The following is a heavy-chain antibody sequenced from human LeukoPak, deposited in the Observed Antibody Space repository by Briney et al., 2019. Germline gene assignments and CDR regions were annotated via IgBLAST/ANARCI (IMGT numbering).Heavy chain of an antibody. J-gene: IGHJ4*02. V-gene: IGHV1-69*06. CDR3: AASDTAMVTYGVDY. CDR2: IIPIFGTA. Sequence: ASVKVSCKASGGTFSSYAISWVRQAPGQGLEWMGGIIPIFGTANYAQKFQGRVTITADKSTSTAYMELSSLRSEDTAVYYCAASDTAMVTYGVDYWGQGTLVTVSS. D-gene: IGHD5-18*01. CDR1: GGTFSSYA.